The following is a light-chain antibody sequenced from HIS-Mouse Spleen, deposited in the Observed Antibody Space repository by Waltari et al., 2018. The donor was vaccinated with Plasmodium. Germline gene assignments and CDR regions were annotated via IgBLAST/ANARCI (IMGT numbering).Light chain of an antibody. CDR2: EGS. J-gene: IGLJ3*02. Sequence: QSALTQPASVSGSPGQSITISCTGTSSDVGSSNLVSWYQQHPGKAPKRMIYEGSKRRVGVSNRFSGSKSGNAASLTICGLQAEDEADYYCCSYAGSSTNWVFGGGTKLTVL. CDR1: SSDVGSSNL. CDR3: CSYAGSSTNWV. V-gene: IGLV2-23*01.